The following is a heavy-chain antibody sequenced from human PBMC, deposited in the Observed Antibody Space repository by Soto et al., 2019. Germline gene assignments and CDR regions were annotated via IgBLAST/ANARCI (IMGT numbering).Heavy chain of an antibody. D-gene: IGHD6-13*01. CDR3: ACPGYSSSWYGGEDY. V-gene: IGHV3-21*01. Sequence: EVQLVESGGGLVKPGGSLRLSCAASGFTFSSYSMNWVRQAPGKGLEWVSSISSSSSYIYYADSVKGRFTISRDNAKNSLDLQMNSLRAEDTAVYYGACPGYSSSWYGGEDYWGQGTLVTVSS. CDR2: ISSSSSYI. CDR1: GFTFSSYS. J-gene: IGHJ4*02.